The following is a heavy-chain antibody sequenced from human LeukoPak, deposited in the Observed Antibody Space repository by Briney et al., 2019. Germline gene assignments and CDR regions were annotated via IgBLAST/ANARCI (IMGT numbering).Heavy chain of an antibody. J-gene: IGHJ4*02. CDR2: MNPNSGNT. CDR1: GYTFTSYD. CDR3: ARSLGYSYGSDY. Sequence: ASVKVSCKASGYTFTSYDINWVRQATGQGLEWMGWMNPNSGNTGYAQKFQGRVTMTRNTSISTAYMELGSLRSEDTAVYYCARSLGYSYGSDYWGQGTLVTVSS. D-gene: IGHD5-18*01. V-gene: IGHV1-8*01.